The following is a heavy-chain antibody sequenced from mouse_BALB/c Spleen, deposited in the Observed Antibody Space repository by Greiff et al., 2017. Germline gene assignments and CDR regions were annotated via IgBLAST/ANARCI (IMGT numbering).Heavy chain of an antibody. CDR1: GYSITSDYA. Sequence: EVKLQESGPGLVKPSQSLSLTCTVTGYSITSDYAWNWIRQFPGNKLEWMGYISYSGSTSYNPSLKSRISITRDTSKNQFFLQLNSVTTEDTATYYCARHPYYFDYWGQGTTLTVSS. V-gene: IGHV3-2*02. CDR2: ISYSGST. CDR3: ARHPYYFDY. J-gene: IGHJ2*01.